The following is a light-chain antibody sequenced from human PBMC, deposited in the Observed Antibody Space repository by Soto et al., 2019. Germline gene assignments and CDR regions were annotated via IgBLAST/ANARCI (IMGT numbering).Light chain of an antibody. CDR3: QQSYSTPPGLT. CDR2: AAS. CDR1: QSISSY. Sequence: DIQMTQSPSSLSASVGDRVTITCRASQSISSYLNWYQQKPGKAPKLLIYAASSLQSGVPSRFSGSGSGTDFTLTISSLQPEDFATYYCQQSYSTPPGLTFGGGTKVDNK. J-gene: IGKJ4*01. V-gene: IGKV1-39*01.